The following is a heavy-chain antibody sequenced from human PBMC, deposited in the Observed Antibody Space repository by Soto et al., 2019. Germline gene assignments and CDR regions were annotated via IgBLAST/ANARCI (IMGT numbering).Heavy chain of an antibody. D-gene: IGHD1-26*01. J-gene: IGHJ4*02. CDR2: MQPSTGRT. V-gene: IGHV1-8*01. CDR3: ARGVSAGVDY. Sequence: ASVKVSCKASGYSFTSLDINWVRQTAGQGLEWMGWMQPSTGRTGYAQKFQGRVTMTRDTSMNTAYMELTTLTSDDTAFYYCARGVSAGVDYWGQGTLVTVSS. CDR1: GYSFTSLD.